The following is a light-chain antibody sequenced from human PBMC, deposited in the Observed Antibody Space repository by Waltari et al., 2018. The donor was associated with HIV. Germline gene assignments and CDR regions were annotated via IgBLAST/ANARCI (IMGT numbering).Light chain of an antibody. V-gene: IGLV8-61*01. J-gene: IGLJ3*02. CDR3: SLYLDSGVSV. CDR1: FGSVSSGNY. Sequence: QPVVTQEPSLSVSPGGTVPLTCGLTFGSVSSGNYLIWYQQTPGQPPRALIYSSKTRSSGVPDRFSGSILGDKAALTITGAQADDEADYYCSLYLDSGVSVFGGGTRLSV. CDR2: SSK.